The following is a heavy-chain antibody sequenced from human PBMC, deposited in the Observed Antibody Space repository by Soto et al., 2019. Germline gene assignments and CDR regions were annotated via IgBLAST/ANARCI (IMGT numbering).Heavy chain of an antibody. CDR2: IIPIYGTP. J-gene: IGHJ3*02. CDR3: ARARRIRYYDFWSGPNDPSDI. D-gene: IGHD3-3*01. V-gene: IGHV1-69*01. CDR1: GGTFNSYA. Sequence: QVQLVQSGAEVKKPGSSVKVSCKASGGTFNSYAINWVRQAPGQGLEWMGVIIPIYGTPNYAQKFQDRVIITADESTNTAHMELRSLRSEDTAFYYCARARRIRYYDFWSGPNDPSDIWGQGTMVTVSS.